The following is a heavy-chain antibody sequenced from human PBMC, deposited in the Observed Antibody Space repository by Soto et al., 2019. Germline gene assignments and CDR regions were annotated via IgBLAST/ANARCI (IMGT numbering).Heavy chain of an antibody. CDR3: ARMGMSTIIYFDY. CDR1: GYTFTTYP. J-gene: IGHJ4*02. CDR2: INAGNDNT. V-gene: IGHV1-3*01. Sequence: QVQLVQSGAEVKKPGASVKVSCKASGYTFTTYPMHWVRQAPGQRLEWMGWINAGNDNTKYSQKFKDRFTITRDTSENTAYMELSSLRSEDTAMYYCARMGMSTIIYFDYWGQGTMVTVSS. D-gene: IGHD1-1*01.